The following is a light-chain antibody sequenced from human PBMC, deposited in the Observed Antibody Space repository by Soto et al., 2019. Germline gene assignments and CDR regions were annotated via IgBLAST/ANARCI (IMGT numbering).Light chain of an antibody. CDR3: QHYGTSPIT. Sequence: EFVLTQSPGTLSLSPGERATLSCRASQTVRNNYLAWYQQKPGQAPRLLIYGASSRATGIPDRFSGGGSGTDFTLTISRLEPEDFALYYCQHYGTSPITFGQGTRLEIK. CDR1: QTVRNNY. J-gene: IGKJ5*01. V-gene: IGKV3-20*01. CDR2: GAS.